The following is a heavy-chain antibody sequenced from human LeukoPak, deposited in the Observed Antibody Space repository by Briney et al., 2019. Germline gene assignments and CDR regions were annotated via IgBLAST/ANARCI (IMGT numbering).Heavy chain of an antibody. J-gene: IGHJ4*02. V-gene: IGHV3-66*01. CDR1: GFTVSSYY. Sequence: QSGGSLRLSCVASGFTVSSYYVSWVRQAPGKGLEWVSVIYSGGSTYYADSVKGRFTISRDNSKNTLYLQMNSLRAEDTAVYYCARRGYDSSGYKVWGQGTLVTVSS. D-gene: IGHD3-22*01. CDR3: ARRGYDSSGYKV. CDR2: IYSGGST.